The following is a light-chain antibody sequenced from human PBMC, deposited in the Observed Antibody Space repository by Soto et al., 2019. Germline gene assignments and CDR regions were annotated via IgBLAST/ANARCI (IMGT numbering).Light chain of an antibody. CDR3: QQYHGSPPRFS. Sequence: DIVLTQSPGTLSLSPGDTATLSCRASQTVSNYHLAWYQQKPGHPPRLLIYGVSSRDTGIPDRFTGCGCGTDFTHTTTSLKPEDFAVYSCQQYHGSPPRFSFGPGTKVDIK. CDR2: GVS. CDR1: QTVSNYH. J-gene: IGKJ3*01. V-gene: IGKV3-20*01.